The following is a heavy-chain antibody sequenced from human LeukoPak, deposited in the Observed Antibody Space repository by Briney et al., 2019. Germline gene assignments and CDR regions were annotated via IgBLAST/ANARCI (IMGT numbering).Heavy chain of an antibody. CDR2: IYYSGST. CDR3: ARAWHSMHIAARPTWFDP. Sequence: PSETLSLTCTVSGGSISSGSYYWSWIRQPAGKGLEWIGSIYYSGSTYYNTSLKSRVTISVDTSKNQFSLKLSSVTAADTAVYYCARAWHSMHIAARPTWFDPWGQGTLVTVSS. CDR1: GGSISSGSYY. V-gene: IGHV4-61*10. D-gene: IGHD6-6*01. J-gene: IGHJ5*02.